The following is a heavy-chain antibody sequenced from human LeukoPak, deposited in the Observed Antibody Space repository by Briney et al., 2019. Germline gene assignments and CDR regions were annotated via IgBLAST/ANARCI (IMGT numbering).Heavy chain of an antibody. CDR2: VRYDGSKK. V-gene: IGHV3-30*02. Sequence: GGSLRLSCAASGFTFSTYGMHWVRQAPGKGLEWVAFVRYDGSKKYYTNSVKGRFTISRDNSKNTLYLQMNSLRAEDTAVYYCAKLEPELRFFDWSLTHYFDYWGQGTLVTVSS. CDR1: GFTFSTYG. CDR3: AKLEPELRFFDWSLTHYFDY. J-gene: IGHJ4*02. D-gene: IGHD3-9*01.